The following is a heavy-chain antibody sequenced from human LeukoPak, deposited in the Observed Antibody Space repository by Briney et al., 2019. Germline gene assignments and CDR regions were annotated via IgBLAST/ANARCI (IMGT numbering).Heavy chain of an antibody. CDR3: AREDDSSGYSLDY. D-gene: IGHD3-22*01. CDR1: GFTFGAYA. CDR2: ISGSGRDI. Sequence: GGSLRLSCAASGFTFGAYAMNWVRQAPGKGLDWVSSISGSGRDIYYADSVRGRFTISRDNAKNSLYLQMNSLRAEDTAVYYCAREDDSSGYSLDYWGQGTLVTVSS. V-gene: IGHV3-21*01. J-gene: IGHJ4*02.